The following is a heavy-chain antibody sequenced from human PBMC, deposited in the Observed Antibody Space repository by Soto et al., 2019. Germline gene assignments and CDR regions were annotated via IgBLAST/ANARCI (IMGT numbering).Heavy chain of an antibody. J-gene: IGHJ4*02. D-gene: IGHD3-3*01. Sequence: GGSLRLSCAASGFTFSSYWMHWVRQAPGKGLVWVSRINSDGSSTSYADSVKGRFTISRDNAKNTLYLQMNSLRAEDTAVYYCARGPSYYDFWSGYSDFYFDYWGQGTLVTVSS. V-gene: IGHV3-74*01. CDR1: GFTFSSYW. CDR3: ARGPSYYDFWSGYSDFYFDY. CDR2: INSDGSST.